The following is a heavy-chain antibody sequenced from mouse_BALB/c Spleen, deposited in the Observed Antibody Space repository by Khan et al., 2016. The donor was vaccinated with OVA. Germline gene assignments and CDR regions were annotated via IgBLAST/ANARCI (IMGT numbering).Heavy chain of an antibody. Sequence: QVQLKESGPDLVQPSQSLSITCTVSGFSLTNYGVHWIRQSPGRGLEWLGLIWSVGNTDYNAAFISRLTISKDNTKSQVFFKMNSLQVDDTAINDSARKRGSHDNRDFWGQGISVTVSS. CDR2: IWSVGNT. V-gene: IGHV2-2*01. D-gene: IGHD1-1*02. CDR1: GFSLTNYG. J-gene: IGHJ4*01. CDR3: ARKRGSHDNRDF.